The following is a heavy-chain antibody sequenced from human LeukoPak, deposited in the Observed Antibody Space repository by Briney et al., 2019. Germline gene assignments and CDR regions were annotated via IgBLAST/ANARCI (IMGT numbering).Heavy chain of an antibody. CDR1: GVTFSTYS. CDR2: ISGSGGST. V-gene: IGHV3-23*01. CDR3: AKGGQNFDFWRFDY. D-gene: IGHD3-3*01. Sequence: GGSLRLSCAASGVTFSTYSMNWVRQTPGKGLVRVSSISGSGGSTYYAESVKGRFSISRDNSKKMMYLQMNSLRADDTAVYYCAKGGQNFDFWRFDYWGQGILVTVSS. J-gene: IGHJ4*02.